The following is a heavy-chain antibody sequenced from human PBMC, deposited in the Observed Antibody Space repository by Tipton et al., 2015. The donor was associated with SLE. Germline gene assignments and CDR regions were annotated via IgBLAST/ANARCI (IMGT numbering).Heavy chain of an antibody. J-gene: IGHJ3*02. D-gene: IGHD4-17*01. CDR2: ISPSGGSI. CDR3: ARGGPDYGDYFADGFDI. Sequence: QSGPEVKKPGASVKVSCKASGYTFTSHYVHWVRQAPGQGLEWMGMISPSGGSIRCAQKFQGRVTMTRDTSTSTLYMEMRSLRSDDTAVYYCARGGPDYGDYFADGFDIWGQGTMVTVS. CDR1: GYTFTSHY. V-gene: IGHV1-46*01.